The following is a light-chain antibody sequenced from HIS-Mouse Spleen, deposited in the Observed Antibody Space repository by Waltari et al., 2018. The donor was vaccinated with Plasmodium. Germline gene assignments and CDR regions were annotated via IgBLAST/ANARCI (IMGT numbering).Light chain of an antibody. V-gene: IGKV3-15*01. CDR1: QSVSRN. Sequence: EIVMTQSPATLYVSTGERATLSGRASQSVSRNLAWYQQKPGQAPRLLIYGASTRATGIPARFSGSGSGTEFTLTISSLQSEDFAVYYCQQYNNWSFTFGPGTKVDIK. CDR3: QQYNNWSFT. J-gene: IGKJ3*01. CDR2: GAS.